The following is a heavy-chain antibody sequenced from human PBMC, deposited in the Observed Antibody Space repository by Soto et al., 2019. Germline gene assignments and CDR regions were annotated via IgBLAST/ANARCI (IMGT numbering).Heavy chain of an antibody. V-gene: IGHV3-30-3*01. J-gene: IGHJ4*02. CDR1: GFTFSSYA. CDR2: ISYDGSNK. Sequence: QVQLVESGGGVVQPGRSLRLSCAASGFTFSSYAMHWVRQAPGKGLEWVAVISYDGSNKYYADSVKGRFTISRDNSKNXXYLQMNSLRAEDTAVYYCARVWGAGGYSYGWVFDYWGQGTLVTVSS. CDR3: ARVWGAGGYSYGWVFDY. D-gene: IGHD5-18*01.